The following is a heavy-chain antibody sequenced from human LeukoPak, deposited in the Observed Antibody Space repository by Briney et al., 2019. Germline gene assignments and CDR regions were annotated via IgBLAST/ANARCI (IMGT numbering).Heavy chain of an antibody. Sequence: SETLSLTCTVSGGSLSSYYWSWIRQPPGKELEWIGYIYYSGSTNYNPSLKSRVTISVGTSKNQFSLKLSSVTAADTAVYYCARDRGYGDYAGLAFDIWGQGTMVTVSS. CDR2: IYYSGST. CDR1: GGSLSSYY. CDR3: ARDRGYGDYAGLAFDI. V-gene: IGHV4-59*01. D-gene: IGHD4-17*01. J-gene: IGHJ3*02.